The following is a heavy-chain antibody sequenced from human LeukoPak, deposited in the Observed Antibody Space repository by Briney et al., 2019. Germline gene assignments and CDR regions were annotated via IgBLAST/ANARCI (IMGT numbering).Heavy chain of an antibody. J-gene: IGHJ4*02. CDR2: IWYDGSNK. CDR1: GFTFSNYG. CDR3: ARDLTQLALFDY. D-gene: IGHD6-13*01. Sequence: PGGSLRLSCAASGFTFSNYGMHWARQAPGKGLEWVAVIWYDGSNKYYADSVKGRFTLSRDNSKNTLFLQMNSLRPEDTAVYFCARDLTQLALFDYWGQGTLVTVSS. V-gene: IGHV3-33*01.